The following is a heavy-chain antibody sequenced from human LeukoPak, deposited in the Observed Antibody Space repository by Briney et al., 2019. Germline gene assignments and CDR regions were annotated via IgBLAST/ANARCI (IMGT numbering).Heavy chain of an antibody. Sequence: ASVKVPCKASGYTFTTYGVTWVRQAPGQGLECMGWINPYNGNTDSAQNFQGRVTMTTDTSTSTAYMELRSVRSDDTAVYYCARVSKAGGSGWTYYFDYWGQGTLVTVSS. CDR1: GYTFTTYG. J-gene: IGHJ4*02. D-gene: IGHD6-19*01. CDR2: INPYNGNT. V-gene: IGHV1-18*01. CDR3: ARVSKAGGSGWTYYFDY.